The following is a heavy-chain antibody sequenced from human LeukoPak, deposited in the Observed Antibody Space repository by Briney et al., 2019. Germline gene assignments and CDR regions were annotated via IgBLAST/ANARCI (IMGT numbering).Heavy chain of an antibody. Sequence: ASVKVSCKASGYTFTSHYIHWVRQAPGQGLEWMGIINPSGGSLSYAQKLQGRVTMTRDMSTSTVYMELSSLRSEDTAVYYCARDAYYYDSSVLNWFDPWGQGTLVTVSS. CDR3: ARDAYYYDSSVLNWFDP. V-gene: IGHV1-46*01. CDR1: GYTFTSHY. D-gene: IGHD3-22*01. CDR2: INPSGGSL. J-gene: IGHJ5*02.